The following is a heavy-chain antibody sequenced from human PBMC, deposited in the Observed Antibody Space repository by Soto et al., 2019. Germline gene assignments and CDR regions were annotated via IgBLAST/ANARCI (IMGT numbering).Heavy chain of an antibody. V-gene: IGHV3-23*01. CDR1: GFTFTDYA. CDR3: AKGALAVAGLIDY. CDR2: ISGSGGST. J-gene: IGHJ4*02. Sequence: GGSLRLSCAASGFTFTDYALSWVRQAPGKGLEWVSAISGSGGSTYYADSVKGRFTISRDNSKNTLYLQMNSLRAEDTAVYYCAKGALAVAGLIDYWGQGTLVTVSS. D-gene: IGHD6-19*01.